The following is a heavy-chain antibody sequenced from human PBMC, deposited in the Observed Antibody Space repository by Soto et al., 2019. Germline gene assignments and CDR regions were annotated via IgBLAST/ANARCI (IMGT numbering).Heavy chain of an antibody. CDR2: ISYAGNSE. V-gene: IGHV3-30-3*01. CDR1: GFSFGAYT. CDR3: ARDGYSGRSDGFDI. D-gene: IGHD1-26*01. J-gene: IGHJ3*02. Sequence: QVQLVESGGVVVQPGMPLTLSWAASGFSFGAYTSHWFRQPPGKGLEWLAAISYAGNSEEYKDPVKGRFTASRDNFKNTVSLQMNGLKSEDTAVYYCARDGYSGRSDGFDIWGEGTMVTVSS.